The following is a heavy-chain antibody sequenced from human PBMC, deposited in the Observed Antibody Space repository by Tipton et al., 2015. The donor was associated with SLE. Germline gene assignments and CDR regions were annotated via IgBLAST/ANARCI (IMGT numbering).Heavy chain of an antibody. J-gene: IGHJ6*03. V-gene: IGHV1-18*01. D-gene: IGHD5-24*01. CDR3: ARKTDGYMDV. Sequence: TCTVSGGSISSGGYYWSWVRQAPGQGLEWMGWISAYNGNTNYTQKLQGRVTMTTDTSTSTAYMELRSLRSDDTAVYYCARKTDGYMDVWGKGTTVTVSS. CDR1: GGSISSGG. CDR2: ISAYNGNT.